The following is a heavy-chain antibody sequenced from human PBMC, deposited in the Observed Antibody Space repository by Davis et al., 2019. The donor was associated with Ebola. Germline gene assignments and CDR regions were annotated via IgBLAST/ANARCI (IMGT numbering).Heavy chain of an antibody. J-gene: IGHJ4*02. V-gene: IGHV3-30*04. Sequence: GESLKISCAASGFTFSSYAMHWVRQAPGKGLEWVAVISYDGSNKYYADSVKGRFTISRDNSKNTLYLQMNSLRAEDTAVYYCAKAMIVVVITTNYFDYWGQGTLVTVSS. CDR1: GFTFSSYA. CDR2: ISYDGSNK. CDR3: AKAMIVVVITTNYFDY. D-gene: IGHD3-22*01.